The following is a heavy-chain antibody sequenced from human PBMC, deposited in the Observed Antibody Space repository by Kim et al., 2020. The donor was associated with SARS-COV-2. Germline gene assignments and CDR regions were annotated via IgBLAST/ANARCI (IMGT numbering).Heavy chain of an antibody. CDR3: AKGAGSYPSAAVDI. V-gene: IGHV3-21*01. Sequence: GGSLRLSCAASGFTFSNYSMTWVRQAPGKGLEWVSSISISTSYIYYADSVKGRFTISRDNAKNSLYLQMNSLRAEDTAVYYCAKGAGSYPSAAVDIWGQGRMVTVSS. J-gene: IGHJ3*02. CDR1: GFTFSNYS. D-gene: IGHD1-26*01. CDR2: ISISTSYI.